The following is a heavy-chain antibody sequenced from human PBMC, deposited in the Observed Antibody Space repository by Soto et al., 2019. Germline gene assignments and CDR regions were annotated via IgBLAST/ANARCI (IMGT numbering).Heavy chain of an antibody. CDR1: GGTFSSYA. CDR2: IIPIFGTA. D-gene: IGHD6-13*01. CDR3: ARGSSSWYWFDP. J-gene: IGHJ5*02. V-gene: IGHV1-69*13. Sequence: SVKVSCKASGGTFSSYAISWVRQAPGRGLEWMGGIIPIFGTANYAQKFQGRVTITADESTSTAYMELSSLRSEDTAVYYCARGSSSWYWFDPWGQGTLVTVSS.